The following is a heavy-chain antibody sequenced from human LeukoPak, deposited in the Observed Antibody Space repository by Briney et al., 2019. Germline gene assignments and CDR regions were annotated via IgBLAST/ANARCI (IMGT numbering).Heavy chain of an antibody. CDR2: ISYDGSNE. J-gene: IGHJ3*02. D-gene: IGHD2-21*02. CDR1: GFTFSSYV. CDR3: ARVTTAIPDAFDI. V-gene: IGHV3-30*04. Sequence: GGSLRLSCAASGFTFSSYVMHWVRQAPGKGLEWVAIISYDGSNEYYADSVKGRFTISRDNSKNTLYLQMDNLRAEDTAVYYCARVTTAIPDAFDIWGQGTMVTVSS.